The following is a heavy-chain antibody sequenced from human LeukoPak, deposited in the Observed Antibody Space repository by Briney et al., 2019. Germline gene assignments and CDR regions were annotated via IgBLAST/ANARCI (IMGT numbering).Heavy chain of an antibody. J-gene: IGHJ4*02. V-gene: IGHV3-23*01. Sequence: QTGGSLRLSCGASGFTFSNFAMSWVRQAPGKGLEWVSTLSGSGVSSYYADSVKGRFTISRDNSKNTLSLQLNSLRAEDAAVYYCAKGVQTATYYFDCWGQGTLVTVSS. CDR1: GFTFSNFA. CDR3: AKGVQTATYYFDC. CDR2: LSGSGVSS.